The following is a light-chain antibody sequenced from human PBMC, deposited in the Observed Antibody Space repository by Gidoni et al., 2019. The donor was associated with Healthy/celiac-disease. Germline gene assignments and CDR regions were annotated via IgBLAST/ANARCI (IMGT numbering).Light chain of an antibody. CDR2: WAS. J-gene: IGKJ4*01. CDR3: QQYYSTTLT. V-gene: IGKV4-1*01. Sequence: DIVMTQSPDSLAVSLGERAPINCKSSQSVLYSSNNQNYLAWYQQKPGQPPKLLIYWASTRESGVPDRFSGSGSGTDFTLTISSLQAEDVAIYYCQQYYSTTLTFGGGTKVEIK. CDR1: QSVLYSSNNQNY.